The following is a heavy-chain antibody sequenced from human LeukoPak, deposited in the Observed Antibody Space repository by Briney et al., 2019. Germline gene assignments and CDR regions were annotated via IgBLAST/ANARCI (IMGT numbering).Heavy chain of an antibody. V-gene: IGHV3-21*01. J-gene: IGHJ4*02. CDR3: ARVGQRLYGHGLYYFDY. CDR2: ISSSSSYI. CDR1: GFTFSSYS. Sequence: RPGGSLRLSCAASGFTFSSYSMNWVRQAPGKGLEWVSSISSSSSYIYYADSVKGRFTISRDNAKNSLYLQMNSLRAEDTAVYYCARVGQRLYGHGLYYFDYWGQGTLVTVSS. D-gene: IGHD6-19*01.